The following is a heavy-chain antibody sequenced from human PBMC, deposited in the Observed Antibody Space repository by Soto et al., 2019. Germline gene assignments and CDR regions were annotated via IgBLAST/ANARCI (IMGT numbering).Heavy chain of an antibody. CDR2: ISAYNGNT. J-gene: IGHJ4*02. D-gene: IGHD6-13*01. CDR1: GYTFSSYG. CDR3: ARSIAAAVDLDY. V-gene: IGHV1-18*01. Sequence: QVQLVQSGAEVKKPGASVKVSCKASGYTFSSYGISWVRQAPGQGLERMGWISAYNGNTNYAQKLQGRVTMTTDTSTSTAYMEVRSLRSDDTAVYYWARSIAAAVDLDYWGQGTLVTVSS.